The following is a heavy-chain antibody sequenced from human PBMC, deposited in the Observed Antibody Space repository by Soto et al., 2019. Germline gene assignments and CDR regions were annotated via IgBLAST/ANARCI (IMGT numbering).Heavy chain of an antibody. CDR1: GYTFTNYG. J-gene: IGHJ4*02. CDR2: ISTYNGNT. CDR3: ARAPTIFGVMIKAVLNFDY. D-gene: IGHD3-3*01. V-gene: IGHV1-18*04. Sequence: ASVKVSCKTSGYTFTNYGISWVRQAPGHGLEWMGWISTYNGNTNYAQNFQGRVTMTTDTSTGTAYMELRSLRSDDTAVYYCARAPTIFGVMIKAVLNFDYWGQGTLVTVSS.